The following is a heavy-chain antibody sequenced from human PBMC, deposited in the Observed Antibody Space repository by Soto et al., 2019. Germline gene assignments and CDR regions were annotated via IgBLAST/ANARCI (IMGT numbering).Heavy chain of an antibody. V-gene: IGHV1-18*01. CDR1: GYTFNSYH. J-gene: IGHJ2*01. CDR3: ARVPMTTVTRYGWYFDL. CDR2: ISAYNGNT. D-gene: IGHD4-4*01. Sequence: ASVEVCCKDSGYTFNSYHGTWVRQENEQGLEWMGWISAYNGNTNYAQKVQGRVTMTTDTSTSTAYMELRSLRSDDTAVYYCARVPMTTVTRYGWYFDLWGRGTLVTVSS.